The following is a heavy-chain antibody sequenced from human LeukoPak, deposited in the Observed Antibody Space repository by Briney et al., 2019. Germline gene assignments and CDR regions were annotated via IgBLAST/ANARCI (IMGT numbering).Heavy chain of an antibody. CDR3: ASRRYYDSIADY. CDR2: ISGSGGST. D-gene: IGHD3-22*01. CDR1: GFTFSTYS. V-gene: IGHV3-23*01. Sequence: GGSLRLSCAASGFTFSTYSMTWVRQAPGKGLEWVSTISGSGGSTYYADSVKGRFTISRDNSKNTLYLQMNSLRAEDTAVYYCASRRYYDSIADYWGQGTLVTVSS. J-gene: IGHJ4*02.